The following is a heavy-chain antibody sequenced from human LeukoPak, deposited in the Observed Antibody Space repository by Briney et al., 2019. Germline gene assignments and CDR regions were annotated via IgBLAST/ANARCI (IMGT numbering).Heavy chain of an antibody. CDR3: ARRARDGYNYVDY. CDR1: GGSISSHY. D-gene: IGHD5-24*01. Sequence: SETLSLTCTVSGGSISSHYWSWIRQPPGKGLEWIGYIYTSGSTNYNPSLKSRVTISVDTSKNQFSLKLSSVTAADTAVYYCARRARDGYNYVDYWGQGTLVTVSS. CDR2: IYTSGST. V-gene: IGHV4-4*09. J-gene: IGHJ4*02.